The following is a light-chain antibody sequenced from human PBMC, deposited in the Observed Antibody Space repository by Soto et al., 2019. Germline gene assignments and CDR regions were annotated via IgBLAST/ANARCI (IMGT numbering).Light chain of an antibody. CDR2: EGS. Sequence: QSGLAEPACVSWSPGQSITISCTGTSSDVGSYNLVSWYQQHPGKAPKLMIYEGSKRPSGVFNRFSGSKSGNTASLTISGLQAEDEADYYCCSYAGSSTFVVFGGGTQLTVL. CDR1: SSDVGSYNL. CDR3: CSYAGSSTFVV. J-gene: IGLJ2*01. V-gene: IGLV2-23*03.